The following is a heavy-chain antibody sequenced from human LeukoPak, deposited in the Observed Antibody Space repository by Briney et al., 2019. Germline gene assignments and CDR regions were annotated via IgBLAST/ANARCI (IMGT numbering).Heavy chain of an antibody. V-gene: IGHV4-39*02. Sequence: SETLSLTCTVSGGSISSSSYYWGWIRQPPGKGLEWIGSIYYSGSTYYNPSLKSRVTISVDTSKNQFSLKLSSVTAADTAVYYCAREGMDVWGQGTTVTVSS. CDR3: AREGMDV. CDR2: IYYSGST. CDR1: GGSISSSSYY. J-gene: IGHJ6*02.